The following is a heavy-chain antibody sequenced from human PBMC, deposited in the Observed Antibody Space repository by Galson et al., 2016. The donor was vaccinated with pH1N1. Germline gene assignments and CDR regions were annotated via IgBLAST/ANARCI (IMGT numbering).Heavy chain of an antibody. CDR1: GFIFSSYA. CDR2: LSAASTAV. V-gene: IGHV3-23*01. CDR3: AKGGRVGVQGYYYALDV. Sequence: SLRLSCAASGFIFSSYAMTWVRQAPGKGLKWVSALSAASTAVYYGNSVKGRFTISRDNSKNTLYLQMNSLRAEDTAVYYCAKGGRVGVQGYYYALDVWGQGTAVTVSS. D-gene: IGHD2-2*01. J-gene: IGHJ6*02.